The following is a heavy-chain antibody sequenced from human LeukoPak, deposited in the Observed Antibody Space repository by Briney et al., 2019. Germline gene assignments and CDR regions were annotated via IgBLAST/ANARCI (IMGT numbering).Heavy chain of an antibody. CDR1: GFTFSSYG. CDR2: ISYDGSNK. J-gene: IGHJ6*02. V-gene: IGHV3-30*18. D-gene: IGHD3-22*01. Sequence: GGSLRLSCAASGFTFSSYGMHWVRQAPGKGLEWVAVISYDGSNKYYADSVKGRFTISRDNSKNTLYPQMNSLRAEDTAVYYCAKEDYYDREGMDVWGQGTTVTVSS. CDR3: AKEDYYDREGMDV.